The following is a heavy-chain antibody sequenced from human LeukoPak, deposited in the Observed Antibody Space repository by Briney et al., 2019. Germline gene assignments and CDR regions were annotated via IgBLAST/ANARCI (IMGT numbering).Heavy chain of an antibody. Sequence: ASVKVSCKASGYTFTDFAITWVRQAPGQGLEGMGWISTYNVNTGYAQKFQGRVTMTRNTSISTAYMELSSLRSEDTAVYYCARGRRIVVVTAIRGYYMDVWGKGTTVTISS. D-gene: IGHD2-21*02. V-gene: IGHV1-8*02. CDR3: ARGRRIVVVTAIRGYYMDV. J-gene: IGHJ6*03. CDR1: GYTFTDFA. CDR2: ISTYNVNT.